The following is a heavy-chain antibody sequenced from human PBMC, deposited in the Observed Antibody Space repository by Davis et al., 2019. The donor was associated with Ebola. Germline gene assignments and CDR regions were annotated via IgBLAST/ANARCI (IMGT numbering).Heavy chain of an antibody. CDR1: GGSISSHY. V-gene: IGHV4-59*11. CDR2: IYYSGST. D-gene: IGHD4-17*01. CDR3: ARTHGDYALGAFDI. Sequence: PSETLSLTCTVSGGSISSHYWSWIRQPPGKGLEWIGYIYYSGSTNYNPSLKSRVTISVDTSKNQFSLKLSSVTAADTAVYYCARTHGDYALGAFDIWGQGTMVTVSS. J-gene: IGHJ3*02.